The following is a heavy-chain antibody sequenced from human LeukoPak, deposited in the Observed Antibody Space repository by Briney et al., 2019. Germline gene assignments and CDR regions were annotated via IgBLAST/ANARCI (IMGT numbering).Heavy chain of an antibody. D-gene: IGHD5-18*01. CDR3: ARRYSYGGYFDY. CDR1: GFTFSSYW. Sequence: GGSLRLSCAASGFTFSSYWMHWVRQVPGEGLVWVSRINSDGGSTDYADSVKGRFTISRDNAKNTLYLQMNSLRAEDTAVYYCARRYSYGGYFDYWGQGTLVTVSS. J-gene: IGHJ4*02. CDR2: INSDGGST. V-gene: IGHV3-74*01.